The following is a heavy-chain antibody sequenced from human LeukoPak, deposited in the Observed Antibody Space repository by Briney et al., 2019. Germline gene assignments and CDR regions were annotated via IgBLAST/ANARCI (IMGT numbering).Heavy chain of an antibody. CDR1: GGSISSYY. Sequence: PSETLSLTCTVSGGSISSYYWSWIRQPPGKGLEWIGYIYYSGSTNYNPSLNSRVTISVDTTKNQFSLKLSSVTAADTALYDCARQSTTVTARFDYGGQGTLVTVSS. D-gene: IGHD4-17*01. CDR3: ARQSTTVTARFDY. J-gene: IGHJ4*02. V-gene: IGHV4-59*08. CDR2: IYYSGST.